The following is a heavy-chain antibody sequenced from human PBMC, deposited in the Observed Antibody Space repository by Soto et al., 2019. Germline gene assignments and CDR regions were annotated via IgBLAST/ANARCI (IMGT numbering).Heavy chain of an antibody. CDR3: AKVIDRGYSGYRYAFDY. D-gene: IGHD5-12*01. CDR2: ISGSGGST. J-gene: IGHJ4*02. Sequence: PGGSLRLSCAASGFTFSSYAMSWVRQAPGKGLEWVSAISGSGGSTYYADSVKGRFTISRDNSKNTLYLKMNSLRAEDTAVYYCAKVIDRGYSGYRYAFDYWGQGTLVTVSS. CDR1: GFTFSSYA. V-gene: IGHV3-23*01.